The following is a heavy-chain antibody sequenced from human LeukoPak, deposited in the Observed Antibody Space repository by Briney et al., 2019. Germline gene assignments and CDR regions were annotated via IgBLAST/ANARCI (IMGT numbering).Heavy chain of an antibody. V-gene: IGHV4-4*09. J-gene: IGHJ4*02. CDR2: IYTSGSA. CDR3: ARGGSYFDY. D-gene: IGHD3-16*01. CDR1: GGSISSYY. Sequence: SETLSLTCTVSGGSISSYYYSWIRQPPGKGLEWIGYIYTSGSADYNPSLNSRVTISVDTSKNQFSLKLSSVTAADTAVYYCARGGSYFDYWGQGTLVTVSS.